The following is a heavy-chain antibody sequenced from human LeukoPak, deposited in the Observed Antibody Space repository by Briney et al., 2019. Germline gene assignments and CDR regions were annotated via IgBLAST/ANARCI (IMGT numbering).Heavy chain of an antibody. CDR2: ISGSGSGGST. J-gene: IGHJ4*02. CDR1: GFTFSSYG. V-gene: IGHV3-23*01. CDR3: ATYRQVLLPFES. Sequence: GGSLRLSCAASGFTFSSYGMHWVRQAPGKGLEWVSAISGSGSGGSTYYADSVKGRFTISRDNSKSTLSLQMNSLRAEDTAIYYCATYRQVLLPFESWGQGTLVTVSS. D-gene: IGHD2-8*02.